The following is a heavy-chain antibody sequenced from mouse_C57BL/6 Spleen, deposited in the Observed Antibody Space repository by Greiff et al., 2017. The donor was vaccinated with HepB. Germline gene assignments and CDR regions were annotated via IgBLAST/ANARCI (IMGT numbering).Heavy chain of an antibody. CDR1: GYTFTSYW. Sequence: VQLQQPGAELVKPGASVKLSCKASGYTFTSYWMHWVKQRPGQGLEWIGMIHPNSGSTNYNEKFKSKATLTVDKSSSTAYMQLSSLTSEDSAVYYCARRTTMIRDYAMDYWGQGTSVTVSS. CDR2: IHPNSGST. D-gene: IGHD2-4*01. CDR3: ARRTTMIRDYAMDY. V-gene: IGHV1-64*01. J-gene: IGHJ4*01.